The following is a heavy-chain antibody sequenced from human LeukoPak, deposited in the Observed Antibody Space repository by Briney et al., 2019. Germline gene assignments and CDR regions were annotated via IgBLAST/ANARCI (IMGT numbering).Heavy chain of an antibody. CDR3: ARFDYGDCVLDY. D-gene: IGHD4-17*01. V-gene: IGHV4-34*01. CDR1: GGSFSGYY. CDR2: INHSGST. Sequence: PSETLSLTCAVYGGSFSGYYWSWIRQPPGKGLEWIGEINHSGSTNYNPSLKSRVTISVDTSKNQFSLKLSSVTAADTAVYYCARFDYGDCVLDYWGQGTLVTVSS. J-gene: IGHJ4*02.